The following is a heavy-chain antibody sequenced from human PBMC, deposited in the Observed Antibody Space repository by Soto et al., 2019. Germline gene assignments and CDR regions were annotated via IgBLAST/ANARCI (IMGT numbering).Heavy chain of an antibody. D-gene: IGHD1-20*01. J-gene: IGHJ4*02. V-gene: IGHV4-39*01. CDR1: SGSISVTNVF. Sequence: PSETLSLTCTVSSGSISVTNVFGGWVRQPPGKGLEWIGNIDYSGTAYFSPSLATRVTFHVDTSKNQFSLTLYSVTAADTAVYYCARITGRHLDYWGQGILVTVSS. CDR2: IDYSGTA. CDR3: ARITGRHLDY.